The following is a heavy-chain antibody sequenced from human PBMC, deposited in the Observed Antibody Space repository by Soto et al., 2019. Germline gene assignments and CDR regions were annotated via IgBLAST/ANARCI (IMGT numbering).Heavy chain of an antibody. CDR2: IYWDDDK. CDR1: GFSLSTSGVG. CDR3: AHFAYYGSASLDN. J-gene: IGHJ4*02. V-gene: IGHV2-5*02. Sequence: QITLKESGPPLVKPTQTLTLTCPVSGFSLSTSGVGVAWIRQPPGKALQWLGIIYWDDDKRYSPSLRSRLTITKDRSKNQVVLSMANMQSVDTATYFCAHFAYYGSASLDNWGQGTLVSVSS. D-gene: IGHD3-10*01.